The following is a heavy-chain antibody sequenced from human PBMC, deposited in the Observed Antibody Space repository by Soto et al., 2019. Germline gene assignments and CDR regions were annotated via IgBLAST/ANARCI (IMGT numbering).Heavy chain of an antibody. CDR2: MNPNSGNT. Sequence: ASVKVSCKASGYTFTSYDINWVRQAAGQGLEWMGWMNPNSGNTGYAQKFQGRVTMTRNTSISTAYMELSSLRSEDTAVYYCAREGVRYFYCSNHYYVMDVRGQRNTV. CDR1: GYTFTSYD. V-gene: IGHV1-8*01. J-gene: IGHJ6*02. D-gene: IGHD3-9*01. CDR3: AREGVRYFYCSNHYYVMDV.